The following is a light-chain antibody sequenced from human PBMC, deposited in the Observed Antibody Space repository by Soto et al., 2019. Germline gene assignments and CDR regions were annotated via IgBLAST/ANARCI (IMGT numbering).Light chain of an antibody. Sequence: QSVLTQPPSASASLGASVTLTCTLSSGYSNYEVDWYQQRPGKGPRFVLRVGTGGIVGSKGDGIPDRFSVLGSGLNRYLTIKNIQEEDESDYHCGADHGSGSNYVFETGTKVTVL. CDR3: GADHGSGSNYV. CDR1: SGYSNYE. V-gene: IGLV9-49*01. J-gene: IGLJ1*01. CDR2: VGTGGIVG.